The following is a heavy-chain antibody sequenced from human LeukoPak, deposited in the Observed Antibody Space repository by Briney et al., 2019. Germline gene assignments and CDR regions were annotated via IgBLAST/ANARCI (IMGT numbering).Heavy chain of an antibody. CDR3: ARDRATYYYDSSGYYGYYYYGMDV. D-gene: IGHD3-22*01. CDR1: GFTFSSYA. V-gene: IGHV3-30-3*01. Sequence: PGRSLRLSCAASGFTFSSYAMHWVRQAPGKGLDWLAVISYDGSNKYYADSVKGRFTISRDNSKNTLYLQMNSLRAEDTAVYYCARDRATYYYDSSGYYGYYYYGMDVWGQGTTVTVSS. J-gene: IGHJ6*02. CDR2: ISYDGSNK.